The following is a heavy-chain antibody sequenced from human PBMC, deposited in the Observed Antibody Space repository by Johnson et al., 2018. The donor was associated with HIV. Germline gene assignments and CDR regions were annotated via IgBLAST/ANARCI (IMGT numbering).Heavy chain of an antibody. D-gene: IGHD6-19*01. Sequence: QLVESGGGLAQPGRSLRLSCAASGFTFSDYYMSWIRQAPGKGLEWVGNIKQDGSEKYYVDSVKGRFTISRDNAENSLYLQMNSLRAEDTAVYYCARGVGGAGDDAFDIWGQGTMVTVSS. CDR1: GFTFSDYY. CDR2: IKQDGSEK. CDR3: ARGVGGAGDDAFDI. V-gene: IGHV3-7*01. J-gene: IGHJ3*02.